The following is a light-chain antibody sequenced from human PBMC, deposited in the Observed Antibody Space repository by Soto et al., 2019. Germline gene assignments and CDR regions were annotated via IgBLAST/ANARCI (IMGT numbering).Light chain of an antibody. V-gene: IGLV2-14*01. J-gene: IGLJ1*01. Sequence: QSVVTQPASVSGSPGQTITISCTGTSSDVGGYNYVSWYQQHPGKAPKLMIYEVSNRPSGVSNRFSGSKSGNTASLTISGLQAEDEDDYYCSSYTSSSTPYVFGTGTKVTVL. CDR1: SSDVGGYNY. CDR2: EVS. CDR3: SSYTSSSTPYV.